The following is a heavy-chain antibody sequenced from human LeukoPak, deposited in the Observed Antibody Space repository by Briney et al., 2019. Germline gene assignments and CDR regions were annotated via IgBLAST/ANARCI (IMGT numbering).Heavy chain of an antibody. Sequence: AGGSLRLSCAASGFTFSSYGMHWVRQAPGKGLEWVAVISYAGNNKDYADSVKGRFSISRDNFNNMLYLQMNSLKTEDTALYYCARGSFDSSGSVDYWGQGTLVTVSS. CDR3: ARGSFDSSGSVDY. CDR1: GFTFSSYG. V-gene: IGHV3-30*03. D-gene: IGHD3-22*01. CDR2: ISYAGNNK. J-gene: IGHJ4*02.